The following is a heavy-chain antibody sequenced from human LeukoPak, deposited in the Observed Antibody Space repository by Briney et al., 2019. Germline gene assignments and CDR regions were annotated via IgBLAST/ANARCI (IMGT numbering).Heavy chain of an antibody. CDR3: ARLEDSGGYRFDY. CDR1: GASISSRSYY. CDR2: MYYSGST. Sequence: SETLSLTCTVSGASISSRSYYWGWIRQSPGKGLEWIGNMYYSGSTHYSPSLNSRATISRQTSKNQVPLKLSSVTAADSAVYYCARLEDSGGYRFDYWGQGALVTVSS. D-gene: IGHD3-22*01. V-gene: IGHV4-39*01. J-gene: IGHJ4*02.